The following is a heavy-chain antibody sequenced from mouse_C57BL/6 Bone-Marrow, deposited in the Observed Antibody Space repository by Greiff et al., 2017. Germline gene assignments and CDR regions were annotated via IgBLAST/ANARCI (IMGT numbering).Heavy chain of an antibody. D-gene: IGHD1-1*01. CDR1: GYTFTSYW. CDR3: ARPIYYYGSSPFAY. J-gene: IGHJ3*01. Sequence: QVQLQQPGAELVKPGASVKLSCKASGYTFTSYWMHWVKQRPGQGLEWIGMIHPNSGSTNYNEKFKSKATLTVDKSSSTAYMQLNSLPSEDSAVYYCARPIYYYGSSPFAYWGQGTLVTVSA. CDR2: IHPNSGST. V-gene: IGHV1-64*01.